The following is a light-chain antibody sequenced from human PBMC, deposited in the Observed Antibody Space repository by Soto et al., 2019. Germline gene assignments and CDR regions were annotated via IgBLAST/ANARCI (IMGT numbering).Light chain of an antibody. CDR1: SSDVGGYNY. V-gene: IGLV2-14*01. CDR3: SSYTSSSTYV. CDR2: EVS. Sequence: LTQPASVSGSPGQSITISCTGTSSDVGGYNYVSWYQQHPGKAPKLMIYEVSNRPSGVSNHFSGSKSGNTASLTISGLQAEDEADYYCSSYTSSSTYVFGTGTKVTVL. J-gene: IGLJ1*01.